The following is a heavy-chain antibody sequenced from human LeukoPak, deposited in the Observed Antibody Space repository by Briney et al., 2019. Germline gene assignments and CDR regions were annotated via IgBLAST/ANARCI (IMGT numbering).Heavy chain of an antibody. CDR1: GGTFSSYA. CDR2: IIPIFGTA. J-gene: IGHJ3*02. D-gene: IGHD1-26*01. V-gene: IGHV1-69*05. Sequence: SVKVSCKASGGTFSSYAISWVRQAPGQGLEWMGGIIPIFGTANYAQKFQGRVTITTDESTSTAYMELSSLRSEDTAVYYCARAKQLFIVGAMGAFDIWGQGTMVTVSS. CDR3: ARAKQLFIVGAMGAFDI.